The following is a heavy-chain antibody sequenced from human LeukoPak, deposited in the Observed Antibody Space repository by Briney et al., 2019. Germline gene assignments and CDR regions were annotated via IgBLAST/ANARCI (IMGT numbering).Heavy chain of an antibody. J-gene: IGHJ4*02. CDR3: AKDRRRDYSGSCLGYFDY. CDR1: GFTFSSYG. Sequence: PGGSLRLSCAASGFTFSSYGMHWVRQAPGKGLEWVAVISYDGSNKYYADSVKGRFTISRDNSKNTLYLQMNSLRAEDTAVYYCAKDRRRDYSGSCLGYFDYWGQGTLVTVSS. V-gene: IGHV3-30*18. D-gene: IGHD1-26*01. CDR2: ISYDGSNK.